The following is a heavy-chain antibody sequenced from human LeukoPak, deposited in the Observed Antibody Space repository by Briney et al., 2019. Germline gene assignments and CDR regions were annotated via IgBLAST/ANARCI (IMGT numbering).Heavy chain of an antibody. Sequence: ASVKVSCKASGYTFTSYDINWVRQATGQGLEWMGWMNPNSGNTGYAQKFQGRVTMTRNTSISTAYMELRSLRSDDTAVYYCARTRYCSSTSCFVPWFNPWGQGTLVTVSS. CDR2: MNPNSGNT. V-gene: IGHV1-8*01. CDR3: ARTRYCSSTSCFVPWFNP. D-gene: IGHD2-2*01. CDR1: GYTFTSYD. J-gene: IGHJ5*02.